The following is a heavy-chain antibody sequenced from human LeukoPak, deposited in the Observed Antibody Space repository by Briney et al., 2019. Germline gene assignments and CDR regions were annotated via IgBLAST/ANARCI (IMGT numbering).Heavy chain of an antibody. Sequence: GGSLRLSCAASGFSFSSYAMTWARQAPGEGLEWVANIKQDGSEKYYVDSVKGRFTISRDNAKNSVYLQMNSLRAEDTAVYYCVRGMDVWGHGTAVTVSS. J-gene: IGHJ6*02. CDR3: VRGMDV. CDR1: GFSFSSYA. V-gene: IGHV3-7*01. CDR2: IKQDGSEK.